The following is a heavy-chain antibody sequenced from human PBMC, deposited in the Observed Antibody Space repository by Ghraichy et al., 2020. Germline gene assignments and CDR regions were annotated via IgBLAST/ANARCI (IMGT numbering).Heavy chain of an antibody. J-gene: IGHJ5*02. Sequence: GGSLRLSCAASGFTFSSYAMSWVRQAPGKGLEWVSAISGSGGSTYYADSVKGRFTISRDNSKNTLYLQMNSLRAEDTAVYYCASLLPTRITIFGVVKDWFDPWGQGTLVTVSS. V-gene: IGHV3-23*01. CDR2: ISGSGGST. CDR1: GFTFSSYA. CDR3: ASLLPTRITIFGVVKDWFDP. D-gene: IGHD3-3*01.